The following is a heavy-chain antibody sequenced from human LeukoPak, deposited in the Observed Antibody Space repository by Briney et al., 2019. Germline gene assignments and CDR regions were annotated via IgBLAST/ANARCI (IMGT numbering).Heavy chain of an antibody. Sequence: PSETLSLTCTVSGGSISSYYWSWIRQPPGKGLEWIGYIYYSGSTNYNPSLKSRVTISVDTSKNQFSLKLSSVTAADTAVYYCARHEGTTVVTQSIVDVWGQGTTVTVSS. V-gene: IGHV4-59*08. D-gene: IGHD4-23*01. J-gene: IGHJ6*02. CDR2: IYYSGST. CDR3: ARHEGTTVVTQSIVDV. CDR1: GGSISSYY.